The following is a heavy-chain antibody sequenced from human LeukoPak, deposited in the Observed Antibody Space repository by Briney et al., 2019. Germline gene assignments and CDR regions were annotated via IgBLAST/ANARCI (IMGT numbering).Heavy chain of an antibody. V-gene: IGHV4-39*07. CDR3: ARGPPTENYGSGSYYKGDYFDY. D-gene: IGHD3-10*01. CDR2: IYYSGTT. Sequence: SETLSLTCTVSGGSIISSNYYWGWIRQPPGKGLEWIGTIYYSGTTYYNPSLKSRVTISVDTSKNQFSLKLSSVTAADTAVYYCARGPPTENYGSGSYYKGDYFDYWGQGTLVTVSS. CDR1: GGSIISSNYY. J-gene: IGHJ4*02.